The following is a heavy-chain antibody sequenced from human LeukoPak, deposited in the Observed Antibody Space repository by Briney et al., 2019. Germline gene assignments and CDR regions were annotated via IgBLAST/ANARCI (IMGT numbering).Heavy chain of an antibody. J-gene: IGHJ4*02. D-gene: IGHD6-19*01. CDR2: IRSKANSYAT. Sequence: PGGSLKLSCAASGFTFSGSAMHWVRQASGKGLEWVGRIRSKANSYATAYAASVKGRFTISRDDSKNTAYLQMNGLKTEDTAVYYCTRRGRSSGSDFDYWGQGTLVTVSS. CDR3: TRRGRSSGSDFDY. V-gene: IGHV3-73*01. CDR1: GFTFSGSA.